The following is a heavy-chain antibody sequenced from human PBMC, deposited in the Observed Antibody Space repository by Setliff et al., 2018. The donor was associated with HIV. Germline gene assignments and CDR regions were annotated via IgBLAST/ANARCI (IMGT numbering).Heavy chain of an antibody. D-gene: IGHD3-16*01. CDR2: VNTGNGNT. CDR1: GYTFTSYA. J-gene: IGHJ3*01. V-gene: IGHV1-3*04. CDR3: ARDDGGYNYAEAFDV. Sequence: ASVKVSCKTSGYTFTSYAIHWVRQAPGQRLEWMGWVNTGNGNTKYSQKVQGRVTITRDTSASTAYMELSSLRSDDTAVYYCARDDGGYNYAEAFDVWGQGTMVTVSS.